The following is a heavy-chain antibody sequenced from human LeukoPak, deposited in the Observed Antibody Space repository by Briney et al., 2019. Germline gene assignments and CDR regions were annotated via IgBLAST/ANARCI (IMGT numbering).Heavy chain of an antibody. D-gene: IGHD6-13*01. CDR2: IYSGGST. CDR1: GFTVSSNY. V-gene: IGHV3-66*01. Sequence: PGGSLRLSCAASGFTVSSNYMSWVRQAPGKGLEWVSVIYSGGSTYYADSVKGRFTISRDNSKNTLYLQMNSLRAEDTAVYYCAATSSSWYEKWFDPWGQGTLVTVSS. CDR3: AATSSSWYEKWFDP. J-gene: IGHJ5*02.